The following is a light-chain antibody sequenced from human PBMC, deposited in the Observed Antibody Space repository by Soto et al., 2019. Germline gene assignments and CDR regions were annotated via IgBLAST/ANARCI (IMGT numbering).Light chain of an antibody. Sequence: QSALTQPASVSGSPGQSITISCTGTSSDVGGYNYVSWYQQHPGKAPKLMIYEVSNRPSGVSNRFSGSKSGNTASLTISGPQAEDEADYYCSSYTSSSTRVFGTGIKLTVL. CDR2: EVS. CDR3: SSYTSSSTRV. V-gene: IGLV2-14*01. CDR1: SSDVGGYNY. J-gene: IGLJ1*01.